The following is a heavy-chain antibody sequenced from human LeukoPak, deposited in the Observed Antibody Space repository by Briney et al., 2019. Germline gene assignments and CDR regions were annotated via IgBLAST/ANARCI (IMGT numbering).Heavy chain of an antibody. V-gene: IGHV3-11*01. Sequence: LSLTCAVYGGSFSGYYWSWIRQAPGKGLEWVSYISSSGSTIYYADSVKGRFTISRDNAKNSLYLQMNSLRAEDTAVYYCASSTASYCNGGSCGYDYYGMDVWGQGTTVTVSS. J-gene: IGHJ6*02. CDR3: ASSTASYCNGGSCGYDYYGMDV. CDR1: GGSFSGYY. CDR2: ISSSGSTI. D-gene: IGHD2-15*01.